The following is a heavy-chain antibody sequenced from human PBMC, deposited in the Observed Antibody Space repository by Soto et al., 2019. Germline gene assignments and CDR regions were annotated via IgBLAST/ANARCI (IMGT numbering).Heavy chain of an antibody. D-gene: IGHD1-26*01. CDR2: IYQGGDT. CDR1: GYSISSGYY. J-gene: IGHJ4*02. V-gene: IGHV4-38-2*01. Sequence: SENPSLTCGVSGYSISSGYYWSWSRQPPGKGLEWIGSIYQGGDTYYNPSLNSPVTISVDTSNNHFSLRLDSVTAADTAVYYCARAAFRRGSHHFDFWGQGILCTVS. CDR3: ARAAFRRGSHHFDF.